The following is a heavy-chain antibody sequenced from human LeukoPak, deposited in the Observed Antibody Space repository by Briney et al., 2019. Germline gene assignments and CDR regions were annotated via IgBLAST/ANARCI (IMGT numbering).Heavy chain of an antibody. V-gene: IGHV1-2*02. D-gene: IGHD3-22*01. J-gene: IGHJ4*02. Sequence: GASVKVSCKASGYTFTGYYMHWVRQAPGQGLEWMGWINPNSGGTNYAQKFQGRVTMTRDTSISTAYMELSRLRSDDTAVYYCARDLEGDNSSSSPTYYYDSSGYSNYWGLGTLVTVSS. CDR2: INPNSGGT. CDR3: ARDLEGDNSSSSPTYYYDSSGYSNY. CDR1: GYTFTGYY.